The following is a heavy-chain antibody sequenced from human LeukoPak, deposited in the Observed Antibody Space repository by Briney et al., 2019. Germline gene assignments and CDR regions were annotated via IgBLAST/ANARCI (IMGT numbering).Heavy chain of an antibody. J-gene: IGHJ4*02. CDR2: ISAYNGNT. V-gene: IGHV1-18*01. D-gene: IGHD3-10*01. CDR1: GYTFTSYG. CDR3: AREIPMVRKAAPRTLGY. Sequence: GASVKVSCKASGYTFTSYGISWVRQAPGQGLEWMGWISAYNGNTNYAQKLQGRVTMTTDTSTSTAYMELRSLRSDDTAVYYCAREIPMVRKAAPRTLGYWGQGTLVTVSS.